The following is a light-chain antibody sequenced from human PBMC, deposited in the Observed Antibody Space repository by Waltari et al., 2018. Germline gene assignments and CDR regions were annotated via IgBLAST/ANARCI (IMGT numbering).Light chain of an antibody. CDR2: DAS. Sequence: AIQLTQSPSSLSASVGHIITITCRASQDIASALAWYVQKPGKAPQLLIYDASTLESGVPSRFSGSGSGTDFTLSISGLQPEDFATYYCQQYNSYSYTFGQGTKLEIK. V-gene: IGKV1-13*02. CDR3: QQYNSYSYT. CDR1: QDIASA. J-gene: IGKJ2*01.